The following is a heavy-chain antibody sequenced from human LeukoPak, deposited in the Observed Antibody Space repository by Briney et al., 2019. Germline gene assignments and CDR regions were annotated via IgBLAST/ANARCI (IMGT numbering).Heavy chain of an antibody. CDR3: ARYMVRGVIDY. V-gene: IGHV3-23*01. CDR2: IGGTGSST. CDR1: GFIFRNYA. Sequence: GGSLRLSCAASGFIFRNYAMSWVRQAPERGLEWVSAIGGTGSSTYYADSVKGRVTISRDNSKNTLYLQMNSLRAEDTAVYYCARYMVRGVIDYWGQGTLVTVSS. J-gene: IGHJ4*02. D-gene: IGHD3-10*01.